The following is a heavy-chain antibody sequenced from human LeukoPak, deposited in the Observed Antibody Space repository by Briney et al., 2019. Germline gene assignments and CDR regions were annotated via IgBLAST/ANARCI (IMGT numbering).Heavy chain of an antibody. CDR1: GGSISSGGYY. Sequence: PSETLSLTCTVSGGSISSGGYYWSWIRQHPGKGLEWIGYIYYSGSTYYNPSLKSRVTISVDTSKNQFSLKLSSVTAADTAVYYCARVDTAEYAFDIWGQGTMVTVSS. D-gene: IGHD5-18*01. CDR2: IYYSGST. V-gene: IGHV4-31*03. J-gene: IGHJ3*02. CDR3: ARVDTAEYAFDI.